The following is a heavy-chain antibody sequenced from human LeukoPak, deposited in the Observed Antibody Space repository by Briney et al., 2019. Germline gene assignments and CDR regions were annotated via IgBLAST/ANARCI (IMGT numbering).Heavy chain of an antibody. V-gene: IGHV4-34*01. Sequence: SETLSLTCAVYGGSFSGYYWSWIRQPPGKGLEWIGEINHSGSTNYNPSLTSRGTISVDTSKNQFSLKLSSVPAADTAVYYCARGGGITMIVVVTAPFDYWGQGTLVTVSS. J-gene: IGHJ4*02. CDR2: INHSGST. D-gene: IGHD3-22*01. CDR3: ARGGGITMIVVVTAPFDY. CDR1: GGSFSGYY.